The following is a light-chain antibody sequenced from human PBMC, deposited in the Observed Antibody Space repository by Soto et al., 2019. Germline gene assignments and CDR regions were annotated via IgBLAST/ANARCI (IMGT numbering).Light chain of an antibody. Sequence: EIVLTQSPGTLSLSAGERATLSCRAVQSVSSSYLAWYQQKPGQAPRLLIYGASSRATGIPDRFSGSGSGTDFTLTISRLEPEDFAVYYCQQYGSSFRTFGQGTKVDIK. V-gene: IGKV3-20*01. CDR3: QQYGSSFRT. J-gene: IGKJ1*01. CDR2: GAS. CDR1: QSVSSSY.